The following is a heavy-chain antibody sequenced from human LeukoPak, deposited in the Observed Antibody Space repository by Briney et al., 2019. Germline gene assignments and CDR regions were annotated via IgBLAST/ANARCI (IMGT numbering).Heavy chain of an antibody. CDR1: GYTFTGYY. J-gene: IGHJ4*02. Sequence: GASVKVSCKASGYTFTGYYMHWVRQAPGQGLEWMGWINPNSGGTNYAQKFQGRVTMTRDMSTSTVYMELSSLRSEDTAVYYCARGDPAMVGFDYWGQGTLVTVSS. V-gene: IGHV1-2*02. CDR2: INPNSGGT. D-gene: IGHD5-18*01. CDR3: ARGDPAMVGFDY.